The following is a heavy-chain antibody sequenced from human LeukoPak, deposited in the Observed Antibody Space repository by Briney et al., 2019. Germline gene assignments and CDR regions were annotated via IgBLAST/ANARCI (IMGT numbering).Heavy chain of an antibody. Sequence: GGSLRLSCAASGFTFSDNYMSWVRQAPGKGLEWVSVIYSGGTTYYSDSVKGRFTISRDESKNTLYLQMNSLRAEDTAVYYCARGSRYCSSTSCYFDYWGQGTLVTVSS. V-gene: IGHV3-66*02. D-gene: IGHD2-2*01. CDR3: ARGSRYCSSTSCYFDY. J-gene: IGHJ4*02. CDR1: GFTFSDNY. CDR2: IYSGGTT.